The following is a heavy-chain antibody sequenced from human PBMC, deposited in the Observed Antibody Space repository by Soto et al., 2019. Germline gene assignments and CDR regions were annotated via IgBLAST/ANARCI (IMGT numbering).Heavy chain of an antibody. CDR2: IYWDDDK. J-gene: IGHJ3*02. CDR1: GISLSTDAVG. Sequence: QITLKESGPTLVKPTQTLTLTCTFSGISLSTDAVGVAWIRQPPGKALEWLALIYWDDDKRYSPSLKSRLTIIKDTSKNQVVLTMPNMDPVDTATYYCAHRGEVATIISDAFDIWGPGTSVTVSS. V-gene: IGHV2-5*02. CDR3: AHRGEVATIISDAFDI. D-gene: IGHD5-12*01.